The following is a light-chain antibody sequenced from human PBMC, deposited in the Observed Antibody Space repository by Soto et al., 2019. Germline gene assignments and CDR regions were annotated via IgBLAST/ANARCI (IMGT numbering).Light chain of an antibody. V-gene: IGKV3-15*01. CDR3: QQYKNWLALT. CDR1: QRLSSN. CDR2: GVS. J-gene: IGKJ4*01. Sequence: DKVMTQSPDTLSVSPGERATLSCRASQRLSSNLAWYQQKPGQAPRLLIYGVSTRATGIPARFSGSGSGTEFTLTISSLQSEDSAVYYCQQYKNWLALTFGGGTKVDIK.